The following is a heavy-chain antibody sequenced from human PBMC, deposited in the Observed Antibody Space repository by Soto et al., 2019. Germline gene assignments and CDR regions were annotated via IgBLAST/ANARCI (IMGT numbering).Heavy chain of an antibody. CDR1: GYSFTSYW. D-gene: IGHD3-22*01. CDR3: ARGSGYYYVYYGMDV. J-gene: IGHJ6*02. CDR2: IDPSDSCT. V-gene: IGHV5-10-1*01. Sequence: PGESLKISCKGSGYSFTSYWISWVRQMPGKGLEWMGRIDPSDSCTNYSPSFQGHVTISADKSISTAYLQWSSLKASDTAMYYCARGSGYYYVYYGMDVWGQGTTVTVPS.